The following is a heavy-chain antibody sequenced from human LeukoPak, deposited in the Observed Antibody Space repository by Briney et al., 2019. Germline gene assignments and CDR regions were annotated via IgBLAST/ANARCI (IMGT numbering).Heavy chain of an antibody. CDR2: ISYDGSNK. V-gene: IGHV3-30-3*01. Sequence: PGGSLRLSCVASGFTFSSYAMHWVRQAPGKGLEWVAPISYDGSNKYYADSVKGRFTISRDNSKNTLYLQMNSLRAEDTAVYYCARGGVYSSGSYYLYYFDYWGQGTLVTVSS. CDR3: ARGGVYSSGSYYLYYFDY. D-gene: IGHD6-19*01. CDR1: GFTFSSYA. J-gene: IGHJ4*02.